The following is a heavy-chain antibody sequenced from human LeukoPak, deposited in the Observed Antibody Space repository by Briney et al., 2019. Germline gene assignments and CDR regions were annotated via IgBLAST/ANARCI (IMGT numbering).Heavy chain of an antibody. CDR2: ISWNSGSI. CDR3: AKLAKYFYGSETYYFFEH. Sequence: GGSLRLSCAASGFIFDDYAMYWVRQAPGKGLEWVSGISWNSGSIGYADSVKGRFTISRDNAKNSLSLQVNSLRVEDTAVYYCAKLAKYFYGSETYYFFEHWGQGTPVTASS. CDR1: GFIFDDYA. D-gene: IGHD3-10*01. V-gene: IGHV3-9*01. J-gene: IGHJ4*02.